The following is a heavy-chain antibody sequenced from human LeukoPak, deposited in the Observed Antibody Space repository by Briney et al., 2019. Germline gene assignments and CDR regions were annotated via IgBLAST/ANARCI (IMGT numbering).Heavy chain of an antibody. J-gene: IGHJ4*02. D-gene: IGHD2-21*01. Sequence: PSETLSLTCTVSGGSISPYYWSWIRQPPGKGLEWIGYIYYSGSTNYNPSLKSRVTISVGASKDQFSLKLRSLTAADTAVYYCARHWGNGDFPPPEFDYWGQGTLVTVSS. CDR2: IYYSGST. CDR3: ARHWGNGDFPPPEFDY. V-gene: IGHV4-59*08. CDR1: GGSISPYY.